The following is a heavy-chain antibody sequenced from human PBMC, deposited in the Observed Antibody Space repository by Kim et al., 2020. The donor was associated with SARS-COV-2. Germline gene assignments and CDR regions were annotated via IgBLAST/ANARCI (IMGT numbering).Heavy chain of an antibody. Sequence: GGSLRLSCAASGFTFSSYGMHWVRQAPGKGLEWVAVISYDGSNKYYADSVKGRFTISRDNSENTLYLQMNSLRAEDTAVYYCAKDRGGDYGEYGMDVWG. V-gene: IGHV3-30*18. CDR3: AKDRGGDYGEYGMDV. J-gene: IGHJ6*02. CDR2: ISYDGSNK. D-gene: IGHD4-17*01. CDR1: GFTFSSYG.